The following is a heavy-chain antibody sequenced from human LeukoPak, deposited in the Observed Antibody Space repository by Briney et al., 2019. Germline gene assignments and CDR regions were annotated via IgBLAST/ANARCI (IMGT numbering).Heavy chain of an antibody. D-gene: IGHD3-16*02. V-gene: IGHV3-23*01. CDR1: GFTFSSYD. J-gene: IGHJ4*02. CDR2: ISGSGGST. CDR3: AKRPDSSSWYHMITFGGVIPLPFDY. Sequence: GGSLRLSCAASGFTFSSYDMSWVRQAPGKGLEWVSAISGSGGSTYYADSVKGRFTISRDNSKNTLCLQMNSLRAEDTAVYYCAKRPDSSSWYHMITFGGVIPLPFDYWGQGTLVTVSS.